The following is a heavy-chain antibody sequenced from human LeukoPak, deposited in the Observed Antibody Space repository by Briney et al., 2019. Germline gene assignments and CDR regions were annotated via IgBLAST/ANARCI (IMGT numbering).Heavy chain of an antibody. Sequence: GGSLRLSCEASGFTFSSYAMNWVRQAPGKGLEWVSGISGSGGTRYFADSVKGRFTISRDNSKNTLYLQMNSLRAEDTAVYYCAREAAYCDILTDYVPIYFYYYYMDVWGKGTTVTVSS. CDR3: AREAAYCDILTDYVPIYFYYYYMDV. J-gene: IGHJ6*03. D-gene: IGHD3-9*01. CDR2: ISGSGGTR. V-gene: IGHV3-23*01. CDR1: GFTFSSYA.